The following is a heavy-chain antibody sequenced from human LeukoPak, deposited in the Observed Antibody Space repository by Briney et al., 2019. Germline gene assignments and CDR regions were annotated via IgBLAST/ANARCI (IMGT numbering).Heavy chain of an antibody. CDR3: VKGFSSSRRTHDC. D-gene: IGHD6-13*01. J-gene: IGHJ4*02. Sequence: GESLKISCKGSGYSFTSYWIGWVRQMPGKGLEWVSTISDSGSSTYYADSVKGRFTISRDNSKNTLYLQMNSLRAEGTAVYFCVKGFSSSRRTHDCWGQGTLVTVSS. CDR2: ISDSGSST. CDR1: GYSFTSYW. V-gene: IGHV3-23*01.